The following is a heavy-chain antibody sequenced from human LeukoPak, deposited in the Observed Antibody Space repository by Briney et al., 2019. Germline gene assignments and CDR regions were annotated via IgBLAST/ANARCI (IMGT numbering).Heavy chain of an antibody. V-gene: IGHV1-2*02. D-gene: IGHD6-13*01. CDR2: INPNSGGT. Sequence: ASVKVSCKASGYTFTGYYMHWVRQAPGQGLEWMGWINPNSGGTNYAQKFQGRVTMTRDTSISTAYMELSRLRSDDTAVYYCAREGGNIAAAGTLDYYYMDVWGKGTTVTVSS. CDR3: AREGGNIAAAGTLDYYYMDV. J-gene: IGHJ6*03. CDR1: GYTFTGYY.